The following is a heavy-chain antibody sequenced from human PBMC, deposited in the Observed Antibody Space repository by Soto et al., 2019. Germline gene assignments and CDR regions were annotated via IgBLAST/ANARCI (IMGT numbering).Heavy chain of an antibody. Sequence: ASVKVSCKVSGYTLTELSMHWVRQAPGKGLEWMGGFDPEDGETIYAQKFQGRVTMTEDTSTDTVYMELSSLRSEDTAVYYCATDLYVYYYDSSGMTRNYWGQGTLVTVSS. D-gene: IGHD3-22*01. CDR3: ATDLYVYYYDSSGMTRNY. V-gene: IGHV1-24*01. CDR1: GYTLTELS. J-gene: IGHJ4*02. CDR2: FDPEDGET.